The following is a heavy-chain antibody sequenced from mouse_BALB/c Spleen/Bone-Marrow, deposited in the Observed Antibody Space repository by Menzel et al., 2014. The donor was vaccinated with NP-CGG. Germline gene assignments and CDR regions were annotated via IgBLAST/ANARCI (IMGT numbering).Heavy chain of an antibody. CDR2: IWTGGGT. CDR3: VRHYYGYDFDY. V-gene: IGHV2-9-2*01. D-gene: IGHD1-2*01. CDR1: GFSLTSYD. J-gene: IGHJ2*01. Sequence: LVESGPGLVAPSQSLSITCTVSGFSLTSYDISWIRQPPGKGLEWLGVIWTGGGTNYNSAFMSRLSISKDNSKSQVFLKMNSLQTDDTAIYYCVRHYYGYDFDYWGQGTTLTVSS.